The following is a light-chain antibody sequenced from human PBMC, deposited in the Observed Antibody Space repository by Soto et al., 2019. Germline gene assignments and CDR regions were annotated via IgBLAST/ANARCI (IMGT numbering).Light chain of an antibody. V-gene: IGLV2-8*01. Sequence: QSALTQPPSASGSPGQSVTISCTGTSSDVGGYNSVSWYQQYPGKAPKLMIYDVTKRPSGVPDRFSGSKSGNTASLTVSGLQAEDEADYYRSSYAGSNNYYVLGAGTKLTVL. J-gene: IGLJ1*01. CDR3: SSYAGSNNYYV. CDR2: DVT. CDR1: SSDVGGYNS.